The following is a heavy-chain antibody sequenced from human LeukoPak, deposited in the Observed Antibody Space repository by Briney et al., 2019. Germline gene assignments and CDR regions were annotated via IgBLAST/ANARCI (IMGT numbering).Heavy chain of an antibody. D-gene: IGHD2-2*01. V-gene: IGHV3-23*01. Sequence: GGSLRLSCAASGFTLSSYEMNWVRQAPGKGLEWVSAISGSGGSTYYADSVKGRFTISRDNSKNTLYLQMNSLRAEDTAVYYCAKDRWDIVVVPAARSGDYFDYWGQGTLVTVSS. CDR3: AKDRWDIVVVPAARSGDYFDY. CDR1: GFTLSSYE. J-gene: IGHJ4*02. CDR2: ISGSGGST.